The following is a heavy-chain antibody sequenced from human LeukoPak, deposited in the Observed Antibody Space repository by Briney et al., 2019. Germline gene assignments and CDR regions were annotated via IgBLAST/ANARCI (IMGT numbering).Heavy chain of an antibody. D-gene: IGHD5-12*01. CDR3: ARDDIVATMFDY. V-gene: IGHV4-39*07. Sequence: SETLSLTCTVSGGSISSSSYYWDWIRQPPGKGLEWIGSIYYSGSTYYNPSLKSRVTISVDTSKNQFSLKLSSVTAADTAVYYCARDDIVATMFDYWGQGTLVTVSS. J-gene: IGHJ4*02. CDR1: GGSISSSSYY. CDR2: IYYSGST.